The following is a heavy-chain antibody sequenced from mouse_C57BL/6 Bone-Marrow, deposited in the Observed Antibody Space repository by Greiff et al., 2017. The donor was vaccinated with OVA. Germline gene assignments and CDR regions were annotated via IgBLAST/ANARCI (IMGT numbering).Heavy chain of an antibody. J-gene: IGHJ2*01. D-gene: IGHD2-5*01. CDR2: ISNLAYSI. CDR3: ARHNYSNPFDY. V-gene: IGHV5-15*01. Sequence: EVQGVESGGGLVQPGGSLKLSCAASGFTFSDYGMAWVRQAPRKGPEWVAFISNLAYSIYYADTVTGRFTISRENAKNTLYLEMSSLRSEDTAMYYCARHNYSNPFDYWGQGTTLTVSS. CDR1: GFTFSDYG.